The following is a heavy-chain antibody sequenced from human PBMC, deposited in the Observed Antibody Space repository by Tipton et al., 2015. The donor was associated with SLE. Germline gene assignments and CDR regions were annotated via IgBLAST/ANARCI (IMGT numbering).Heavy chain of an antibody. CDR2: IDHFGST. CDR3: ARDKNLNWFDP. V-gene: IGHV4-30-4*08. Sequence: TLSLTCTVSGVSISSGGHYWSWLRQLPGKGLEWIGEIDHFGSTNYNPSLKSRVTISVDTSKNQFSLKLSSVTAADTAVYYCARDKNLNWFDPWGQGTLITVSS. CDR1: GVSISSGGHY. J-gene: IGHJ5*02.